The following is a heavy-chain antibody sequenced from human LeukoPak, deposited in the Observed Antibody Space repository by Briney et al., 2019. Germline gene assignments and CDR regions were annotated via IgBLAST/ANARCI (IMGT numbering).Heavy chain of an antibody. J-gene: IGHJ4*02. CDR2: INPNSGGT. D-gene: IGHD3-10*01. CDR1: GYTFTGYY. V-gene: IGHV1-2*02. Sequence: ASVKVSCKASGYTFTGYYMHWARQAPGQGLEWMGWINPNSGGTNYAQKFQGRVTMTRDRSISTAYMELSRLRSDDTAVYYCARGPRMVRGVISTGLYYFDYWGQGTLVTVSS. CDR3: ARGPRMVRGVISTGLYYFDY.